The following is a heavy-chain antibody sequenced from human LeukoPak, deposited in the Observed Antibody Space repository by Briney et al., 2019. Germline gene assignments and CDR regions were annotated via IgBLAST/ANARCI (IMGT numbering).Heavy chain of an antibody. D-gene: IGHD6-13*01. CDR1: GGSISSGSYY. CDR2: IYTSGST. J-gene: IGHJ4*02. Sequence: SQTLSLTCTVSGGSISSGSYYWSWIRQSAGKGLEWIGRIYTSGSTNYNPSLKSRVTMSVDTSKNQFSLKLSSVSAADTAVYYCARATSYNTNWYVDYWGQGTLVTVSS. CDR3: ARATSYNTNWYVDY. V-gene: IGHV4-61*02.